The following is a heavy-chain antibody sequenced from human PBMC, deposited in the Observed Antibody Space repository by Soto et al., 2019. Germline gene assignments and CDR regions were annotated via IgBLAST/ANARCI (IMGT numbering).Heavy chain of an antibody. V-gene: IGHV3-48*01. CDR3: ARYKGYCSGGSCYYYYYMDV. J-gene: IGHJ6*03. CDR1: GFTFSTYS. Sequence: GGPLRVSWAASGFTFSTYSMSWVSKAPGKGLEWVSYISTTGSTIYYADSVKGRFTISRDNAKNSLYLQMTSLRAEDTAVYYCARYKGYCSGGSCYYYYYMDVWGKGTTVTVSS. CDR2: ISTTGSTI. D-gene: IGHD2-15*01.